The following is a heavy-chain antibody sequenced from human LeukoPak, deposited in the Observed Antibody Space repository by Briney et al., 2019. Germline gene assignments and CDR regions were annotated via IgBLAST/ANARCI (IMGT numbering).Heavy chain of an antibody. CDR1: GGSISSSSYY. J-gene: IGHJ4*02. CDR2: IYYSGST. Sequence: PSETLSLTCTVSGGSISSSSYYWGWIRQPPGTGLEWIGSIYYSGSTYYNPSLKSRVTISVDTSKNQFSLELSSVTAANTAVYYCARQAGTMVRHFDYWGQGTLVTVSS. V-gene: IGHV4-39*01. D-gene: IGHD3-10*01. CDR3: ARQAGTMVRHFDY.